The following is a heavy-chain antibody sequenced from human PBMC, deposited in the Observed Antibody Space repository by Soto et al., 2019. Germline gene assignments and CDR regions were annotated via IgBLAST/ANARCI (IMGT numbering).Heavy chain of an antibody. J-gene: IGHJ4*02. CDR2: IYYSGST. CDR1: GGSISSGDYY. V-gene: IGHV4-30-4*01. D-gene: IGHD5-18*01. CDR3: ASNSYGYTFYEY. Sequence: QVQLQESGPGLVKPSQTLSLTCTVSGGSISSGDYYWSWIRQPPGKGLEWIGYIYYSGSTYYNSSLKRRVTISVDTSKIQFALKLSSVTAADTAVYYCASNSYGYTFYEYWGQGTLVTVSS.